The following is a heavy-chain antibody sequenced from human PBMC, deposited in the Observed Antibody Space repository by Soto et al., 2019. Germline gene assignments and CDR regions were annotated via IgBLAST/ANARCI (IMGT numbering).Heavy chain of an antibody. CDR2: ISAYNGNT. Sequence: QVQLVQSGAEVKKPGASVKVSCKASGYTFTSYGISWVRQAPGQGLEWLGWISAYNGNTNYAQKLQGRVTKTTDTSTSTAYMALRSLRSADTAVYYCARAPNSNYYYYGMYVWGQGSTVTVSS. D-gene: IGHD4-4*01. V-gene: IGHV1-18*01. CDR1: GYTFTSYG. CDR3: ARAPNSNYYYYGMYV. J-gene: IGHJ6*02.